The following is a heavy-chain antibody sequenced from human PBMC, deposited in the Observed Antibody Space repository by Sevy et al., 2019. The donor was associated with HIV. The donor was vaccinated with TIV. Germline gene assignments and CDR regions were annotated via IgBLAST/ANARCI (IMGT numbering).Heavy chain of an antibody. J-gene: IGHJ6*02. D-gene: IGHD6-13*01. CDR2: ISSSGSTI. Sequence: GGSLRLSCAASGFTFSSYEMNWVRQAPGKALEWVSYISSSGSTIYYADSVKGRFTISRDNAKNSLYLQMNSLRAEDTAIYFCARALSGGIAAGLHYYYYGMDVWGQGTTVTVSS. CDR1: GFTFSSYE. CDR3: ARALSGGIAAGLHYYYYGMDV. V-gene: IGHV3-48*03.